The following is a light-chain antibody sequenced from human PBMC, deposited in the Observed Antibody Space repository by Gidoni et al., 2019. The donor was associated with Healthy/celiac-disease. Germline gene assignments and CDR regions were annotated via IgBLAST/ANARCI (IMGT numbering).Light chain of an antibody. V-gene: IGKV3-15*01. CDR2: GAS. Sequence: ILMTQSPATLSVSPGERATLSCRASQSVSSNLAWYQQKPGQAPRLLIYGASTRATGIPARFSGSWSGTEFTLTISSLQSEDFAVYYCKQYNNWPFTFGTGTKVDIK. CDR1: QSVSSN. J-gene: IGKJ3*01. CDR3: KQYNNWPFT.